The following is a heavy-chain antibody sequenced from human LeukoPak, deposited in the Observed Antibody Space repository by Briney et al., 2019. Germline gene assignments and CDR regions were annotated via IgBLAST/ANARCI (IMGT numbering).Heavy chain of an antibody. Sequence: SETMSLTCTVSASSISSGYFWGWIRQSTGKGLEWVGNIYLSGSTEYNPSLKSRVTISVDTSKNQFSLKLSSVTAADTAVYYSARETTVTYDNWGQGTLVTVPS. CDR3: ARETTVTYDN. J-gene: IGHJ4*02. V-gene: IGHV4-38-2*02. D-gene: IGHD4-17*01. CDR1: ASSISSGYF. CDR2: IYLSGST.